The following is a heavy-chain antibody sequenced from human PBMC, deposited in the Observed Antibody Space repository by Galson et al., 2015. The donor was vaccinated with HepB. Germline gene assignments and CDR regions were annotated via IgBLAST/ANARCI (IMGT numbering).Heavy chain of an antibody. J-gene: IGHJ4*02. Sequence: SLRLSCAASEFGFSDYAMHWVRQAPGKGLEAVALISYDASNIRYADSVLGRFTISRDNSKNTLYLQMNSLRSDDTALYYCARDAALSVTSGKGYLDYWGQGTLVTVSS. CDR1: EFGFSDYA. D-gene: IGHD4-11*01. V-gene: IGHV3-30-3*01. CDR2: ISYDASNI. CDR3: ARDAALSVTSGKGYLDY.